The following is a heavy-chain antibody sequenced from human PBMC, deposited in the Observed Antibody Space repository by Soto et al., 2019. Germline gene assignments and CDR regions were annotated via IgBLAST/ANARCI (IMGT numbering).Heavy chain of an antibody. CDR3: ARISTYNSFDF. J-gene: IGHJ4*02. V-gene: IGHV4-59*01. D-gene: IGHD1-1*01. Sequence: WTWIRQSPGKGLEWIGFIFYSGTTSYNPSLKSRVTISVDRSKQQFSLRLTSVTAADTAVYYCARISTYNSFDFWGPGTPVTVSS. CDR2: IFYSGTT.